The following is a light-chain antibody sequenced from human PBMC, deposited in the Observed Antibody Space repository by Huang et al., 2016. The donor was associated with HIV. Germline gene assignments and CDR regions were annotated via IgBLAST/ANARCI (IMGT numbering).Light chain of an antibody. V-gene: IGKV1-33*01. CDR2: DAS. J-gene: IGKJ2*01. Sequence: DIQMTQSPSSLSASVGDRVTITCQASQDISNYVNWYQQKPGKAPKRLIYDASNLETGVPSRFSGSRSGTHFTFTINNLQPEDIATYYCQQYDNLHTFGQGTKLEIK. CDR3: QQYDNLHT. CDR1: QDISNY.